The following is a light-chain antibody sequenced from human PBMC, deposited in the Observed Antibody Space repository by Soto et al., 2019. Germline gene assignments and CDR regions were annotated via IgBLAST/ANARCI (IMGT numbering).Light chain of an antibody. CDR1: QTISSY. CDR3: QQSYGIPLT. J-gene: IGKJ3*01. Sequence: DLQMTQSPSSLSASVGDRVTITCRASQTISSYLNWYQQKPGKAPKLLIYAATTLQTGVPSRFSGSGSGTDFTLTISSLQPDDFATYYCQQSYGIPLTFGPGTEVDIK. CDR2: AAT. V-gene: IGKV1-39*01.